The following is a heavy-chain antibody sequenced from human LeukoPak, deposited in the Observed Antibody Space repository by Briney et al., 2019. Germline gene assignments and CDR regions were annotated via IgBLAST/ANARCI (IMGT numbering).Heavy chain of an antibody. CDR1: GFTVVTNY. CDR2: MSADSATT. D-gene: IGHD3-22*01. Sequence: GGSLRLSCAASGFTVVTNYINWVRQPPGKGLEWVSVMSADSATTFYADSVKGRFTISRDNAKNPLYLQMNSLRAEDTAVYYCARVLHRRNYDSTTYYGYWGQGTLVTVSS. J-gene: IGHJ4*02. V-gene: IGHV3-53*03. CDR3: ARVLHRRNYDSTTYYGY.